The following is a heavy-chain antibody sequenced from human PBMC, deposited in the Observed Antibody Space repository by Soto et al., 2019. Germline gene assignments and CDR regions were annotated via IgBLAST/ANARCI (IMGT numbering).Heavy chain of an antibody. CDR3: ARDYGDYEIYYYGMDV. CDR2: ISYDGSNK. D-gene: IGHD4-17*01. J-gene: IGHJ6*02. V-gene: IGHV3-30-3*01. CDR1: GFTFSSYA. Sequence: QVQLVESGGGVVQPGRSLRLSCAASGFTFSSYAMHWVRQAPGKGLEWVAVISYDGSNKYYADSVKGRFTISRDNSKNTLYLQMNSLRAEDTAVYYRARDYGDYEIYYYGMDVWGQGTTVTVSS.